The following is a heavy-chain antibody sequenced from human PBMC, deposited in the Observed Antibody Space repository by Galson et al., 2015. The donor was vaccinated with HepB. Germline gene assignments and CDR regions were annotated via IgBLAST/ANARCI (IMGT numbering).Heavy chain of an antibody. CDR1: GFTFDDYA. Sequence: SLRLSCAASGFTFDDYAMHWVRQAPGKGLEWVSGISWNSGSMVYADSVKGRFTISRDNAKNSLYLQMNNLRAADTALYYCAKGEIAVASNWYFDLWGRGTLVTVSS. D-gene: IGHD6-19*01. J-gene: IGHJ2*01. V-gene: IGHV3-9*01. CDR2: ISWNSGSM. CDR3: AKGEIAVASNWYFDL.